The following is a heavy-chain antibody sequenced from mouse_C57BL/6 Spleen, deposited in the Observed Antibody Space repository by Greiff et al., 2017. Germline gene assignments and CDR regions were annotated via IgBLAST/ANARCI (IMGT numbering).Heavy chain of an antibody. D-gene: IGHD2-5*01. CDR3: ASAGSNYEVFAY. CDR1: GYTFTSYG. J-gene: IGHJ3*01. CDR2: IYPRSGNT. Sequence: VQLQQSGAELARPGASVKLSCKASGYTFTSYGISWVKQRTGQGLEWIGEIYPRSGNTYYNEKFKGKDTLAADKSSSTAYMELRSLTSEDSAVYFCASAGSNYEVFAYWGQGTLVTVSA. V-gene: IGHV1-81*01.